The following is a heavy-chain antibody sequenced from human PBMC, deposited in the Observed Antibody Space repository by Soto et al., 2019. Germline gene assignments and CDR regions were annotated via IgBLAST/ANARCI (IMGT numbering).Heavy chain of an antibody. V-gene: IGHV3-23*01. CDR2: ITDDGVGT. Sequence: EVQLLESGGGLVQPGGSLRLSCAASGFTFSGYAVSWVRQASGKGLEWVAGITDDGVGTYYADSVKGRFSISRDNSKNTLYLQMNGLRAEDTALYYCAKFKAGTYEKYHFDYWGQGTLGTVSS. D-gene: IGHD3-10*01. CDR3: AKFKAGTYEKYHFDY. CDR1: GFTFSGYA. J-gene: IGHJ4*02.